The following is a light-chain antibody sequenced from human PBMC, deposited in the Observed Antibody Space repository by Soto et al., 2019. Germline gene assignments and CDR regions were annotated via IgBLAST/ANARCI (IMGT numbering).Light chain of an antibody. J-gene: IGLJ3*02. CDR3: LLFYSGPRGV. Sequence: QTVVTQEPSLTVSPGGTVTLTCGSSSGAVTSGHYPYWFQQKSGQAPRTLMYDTNIKHSWTPARFSGSLLGGKAALTISGAQPEDEADYYCLLFYSGPRGVFGGGTKLTVL. CDR2: DTN. V-gene: IGLV7-46*01. CDR1: SGAVTSGHY.